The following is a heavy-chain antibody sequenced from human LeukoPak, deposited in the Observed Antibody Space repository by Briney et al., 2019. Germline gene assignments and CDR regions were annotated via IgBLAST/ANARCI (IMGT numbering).Heavy chain of an antibody. CDR3: ARDRSMVPGVIAY. CDR2: INTDGSSI. CDR1: GITFSSYW. J-gene: IGHJ4*02. V-gene: IGHV3-74*01. Sequence: PGGSLRLSCAASGITFSSYWMHWVRQAPGKGLVWVSRINTDGSSISYADSVKGRFTMSRDNAKNTLYLQMNSLRAEDTAVYYCARDRSMVPGVIAYWGQGTLVTVSS. D-gene: IGHD3-10*01.